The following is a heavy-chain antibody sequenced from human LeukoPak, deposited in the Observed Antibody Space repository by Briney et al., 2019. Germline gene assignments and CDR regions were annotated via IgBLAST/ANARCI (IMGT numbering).Heavy chain of an antibody. J-gene: IGHJ3*02. CDR2: IRSEANSYAT. CDR1: GFTFSGSA. D-gene: IGHD1-26*01. CDR3: ATLLGVGATTSDAFDI. V-gene: IGHV3-73*01. Sequence: PGGSLRLSCAASGFTFSGSAMHWVRQASGKGLEWVGRIRSEANSYATAYAASVKGRFTISRDDSKNTAYLQMNSLRAEDTAVYYCATLLGVGATTSDAFDIWGQGTMVTVSS.